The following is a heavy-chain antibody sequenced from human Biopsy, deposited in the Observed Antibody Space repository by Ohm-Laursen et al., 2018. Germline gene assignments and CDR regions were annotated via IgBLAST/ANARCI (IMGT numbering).Heavy chain of an antibody. Sequence: LSLTCAASGFNFDDFAMHRVRQTPGKGLEWVSGISWNSGRIAYADSVKGRFTISRDNAKNSLYLQMNSLRAEDTALYYCAKGQAPDGYNYAFDIWGQGTMLTVSS. CDR3: AKGQAPDGYNYAFDI. CDR1: GFNFDDFA. J-gene: IGHJ3*02. D-gene: IGHD5-24*01. CDR2: ISWNSGRI. V-gene: IGHV3-9*01.